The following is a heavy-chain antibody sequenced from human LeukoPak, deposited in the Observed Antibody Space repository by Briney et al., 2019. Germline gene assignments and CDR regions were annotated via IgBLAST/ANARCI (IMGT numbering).Heavy chain of an antibody. V-gene: IGHV3-9*01. CDR1: GFTFDDYA. Sequence: PGGSLRLSCAASGFTFDDYAMHWVRQAPGKGLEWVSGISWNSGSIGYADSVKGRFTISRDNAKNSLYLQMNSLRAEDTALYYCAKSPDTAMAYFDYWGQGTLVTVSS. CDR2: ISWNSGSI. CDR3: AKSPDTAMAYFDY. J-gene: IGHJ4*02. D-gene: IGHD5-18*01.